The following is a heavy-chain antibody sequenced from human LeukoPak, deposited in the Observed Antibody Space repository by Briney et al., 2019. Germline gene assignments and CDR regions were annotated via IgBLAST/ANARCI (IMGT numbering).Heavy chain of an antibody. D-gene: IGHD3-9*01. CDR3: ARWFTITSGDYDILTSSYHRGMDV. CDR1: GYAFTVYN. Sequence: ASVTVSFTASGYAFTVYNMHWVRQAHGQGMEWMGWINTNSGGTNYAQKFQGRVTMTRDMSISTAYMELSRLTSDDTAVYYCARWFTITSGDYDILTSSYHRGMDVWGQGTTVTVSS. V-gene: IGHV1-2*02. J-gene: IGHJ6*02. CDR2: INTNSGGT.